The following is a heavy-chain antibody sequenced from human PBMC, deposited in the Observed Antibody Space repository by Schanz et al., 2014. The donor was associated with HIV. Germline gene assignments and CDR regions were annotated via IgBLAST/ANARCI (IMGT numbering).Heavy chain of an antibody. Sequence: QVQLVESGGGVVQPGRSLRLSCAASGFIFSSYGMHWVRQAPGKGLEWVAVIWYDGTNKYYADSVKGRFTISRDNSRKTLYLQMNSLRVEDTAVYYCANTEFPYSSSSDYYYGMDVWGQGTTVTVSS. D-gene: IGHD6-6*01. J-gene: IGHJ6*02. V-gene: IGHV3-33*08. CDR2: IWYDGTNK. CDR1: GFIFSSYG. CDR3: ANTEFPYSSSSDYYYGMDV.